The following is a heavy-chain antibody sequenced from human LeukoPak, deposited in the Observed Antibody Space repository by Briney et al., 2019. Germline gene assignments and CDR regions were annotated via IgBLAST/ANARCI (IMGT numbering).Heavy chain of an antibody. V-gene: IGHV3-15*01. Sequence: GGSLRLSCAASGFTFRNAWMSWVRQAPGKGLEWVGRIKSKTGGGTTDYPAPVKGRFAISRDDSKNTLYLQMNSLKTEDTAVYYCVTVGTPTVIYFDSWGQGTLVTVSS. CDR1: GFTFRNAW. J-gene: IGHJ4*02. CDR3: VTVGTPTVIYFDS. D-gene: IGHD1-26*01. CDR2: IKSKTGGGTT.